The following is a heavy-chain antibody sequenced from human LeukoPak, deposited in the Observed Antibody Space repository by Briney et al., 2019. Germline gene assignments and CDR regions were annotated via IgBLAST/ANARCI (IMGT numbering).Heavy chain of an antibody. CDR3: ARTPYYYGSGSRYYFDY. J-gene: IGHJ4*02. Sequence: ASVTVSCKASGYTFTGYYMHWVRQAPGQGLEWMGRINPNSGGTNYAQKFQGRVTMSRDTSISTAYMELSRLRSDDTAVYYCARTPYYYGSGSRYYFDYWGQGTLVTVSS. D-gene: IGHD3-10*01. CDR1: GYTFTGYY. CDR2: INPNSGGT. V-gene: IGHV1-2*06.